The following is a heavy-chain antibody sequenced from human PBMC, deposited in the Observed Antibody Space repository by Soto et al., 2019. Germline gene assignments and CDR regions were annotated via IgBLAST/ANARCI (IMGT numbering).Heavy chain of an antibody. D-gene: IGHD1-26*01. CDR1: GGTFSSYA. V-gene: IGHV1-69*01. CDR3: ARGIVGAEPPYYYGMDV. CDR2: IIPIFGTA. Sequence: QVQLVQSGAEVKKPGSSVKVSCKASGGTFSSYAISWVRQAPGQGIEWMGGIIPIFGTANYAQKFQGRVTITAEESTSTAYMELSSLRSEDKAVYYCARGIVGAEPPYYYGMDVWGQGTTVTVSS. J-gene: IGHJ6*02.